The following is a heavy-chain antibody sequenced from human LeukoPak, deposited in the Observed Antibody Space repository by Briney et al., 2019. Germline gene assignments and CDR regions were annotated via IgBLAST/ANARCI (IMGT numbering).Heavy chain of an antibody. CDR2: IYSGGST. CDR1: GFTVSSNY. J-gene: IGHJ4*02. Sequence: GGSLRLSCAASGFTVSSNYMSWVRQAPGKGLEWVSVIYSGGSTCYAASVKGRFTISTDNSNNTLYLQMNSLRAEDTAVYYCARVGIYCSSGSCDNFDYWGQGTLVTVSA. V-gene: IGHV3-53*01. CDR3: ARVGIYCSSGSCDNFDY. D-gene: IGHD2-15*01.